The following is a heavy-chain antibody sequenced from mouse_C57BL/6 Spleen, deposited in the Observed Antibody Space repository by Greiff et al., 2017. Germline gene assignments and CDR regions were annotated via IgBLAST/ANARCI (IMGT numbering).Heavy chain of an antibody. Sequence: VQLQQSGPELVKPGASVKMSCKASGYTFTDYNMHWVKQSHGKSLEWIGYINPNNGGTSYNQKFKGKATLTVNKSSSTAYMELRRLTSEDSAVYYGARRDYGNYGWCAYWGKGTLVTVSA. J-gene: IGHJ3*01. CDR1: GYTFTDYN. CDR2: INPNNGGT. CDR3: ARRDYGNYGWCAY. D-gene: IGHD2-1*01. V-gene: IGHV1-22*01.